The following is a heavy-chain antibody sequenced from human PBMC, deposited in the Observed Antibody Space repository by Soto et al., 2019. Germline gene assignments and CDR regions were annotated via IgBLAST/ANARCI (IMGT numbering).Heavy chain of an antibody. Sequence: SETLSLTCAVSGGSITSNHWWSWVRQSPGKGLEWIGEIFHSGSTNYDTSLKSRVTISVDKSKNLFSLNLTSVSAADTALYYCAREKHGDDSYHFDFWGQGTLVTVSS. V-gene: IGHV4-4*02. CDR1: GGSITSNHW. J-gene: IGHJ4*02. D-gene: IGHD2-21*01. CDR3: AREKHGDDSYHFDF. CDR2: IFHSGST.